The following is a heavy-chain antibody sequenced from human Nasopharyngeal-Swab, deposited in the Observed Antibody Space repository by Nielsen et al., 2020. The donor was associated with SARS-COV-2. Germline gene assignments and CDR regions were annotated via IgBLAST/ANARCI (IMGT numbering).Heavy chain of an antibody. CDR3: ARLGTESYHYYSLDV. CDR2: ISSSNNYI. Sequence: GESLKISCAASGFTFSIYSMNWVRQAPGKGLEWVSSISSSNNYIYYEDSVKGRFTISRDNTQKSLYLEMNSLRVEDTAVYYCARLGTESYHYYSLDVWGQGTTVTVSS. J-gene: IGHJ6*02. V-gene: IGHV3-21*01. D-gene: IGHD1-1*01. CDR1: GFTFSIYS.